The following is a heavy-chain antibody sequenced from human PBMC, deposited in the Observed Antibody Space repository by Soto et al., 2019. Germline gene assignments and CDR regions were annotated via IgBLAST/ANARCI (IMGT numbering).Heavy chain of an antibody. CDR1: GFPVSGYS. CDR2: ISYDGSNK. D-gene: IGHD1-1*01. CDR3: VRCWGTGDGSALGYNWFDP. V-gene: IGHV3-30-3*01. Sequence: QVQVVESGGGVVQPGRSLRLSCAASGFPVSGYSMHWVRQAPGKGLEWVALISYDGSNKDYADSVKGRLTISRDNSKNTLYLKMNRLRVEDTAVYYCVRCWGTGDGSALGYNWFDPWGQGTLVTVSS. J-gene: IGHJ5*02.